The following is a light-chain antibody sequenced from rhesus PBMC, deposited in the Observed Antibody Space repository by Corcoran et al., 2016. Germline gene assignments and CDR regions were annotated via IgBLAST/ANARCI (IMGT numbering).Light chain of an antibody. CDR1: QGISNY. CDR2: DAS. V-gene: IGKV1-25*01. J-gene: IGKJ4*01. Sequence: DIQMTQSPSSLSASVGDTVTITCQASQGISNYLAWYQQKPWKAPKLLLYDASTLQRGVPSRFGGSGSGTEFTLTISSLQPDDFATYYCQQHNSYPLTFGGGTKVGLK. CDR3: QQHNSYPLT.